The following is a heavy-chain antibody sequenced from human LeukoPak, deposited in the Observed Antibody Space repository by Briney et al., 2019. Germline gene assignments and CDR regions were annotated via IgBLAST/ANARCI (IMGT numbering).Heavy chain of an antibody. CDR2: IDPSGGST. Sequence: ASVKVSCKASGYTFTRYHMYWVRQAPGQGLEWMGTIDPSGGSTSYAQKFQGRVTMTRDTSTSTVYMELSSLRSEDTAVYYCARESGSAFDIWGQGTMVSVSS. CDR1: GYTFTRYH. V-gene: IGHV1-46*01. CDR3: ARESGSAFDI. J-gene: IGHJ3*02. D-gene: IGHD3-10*01.